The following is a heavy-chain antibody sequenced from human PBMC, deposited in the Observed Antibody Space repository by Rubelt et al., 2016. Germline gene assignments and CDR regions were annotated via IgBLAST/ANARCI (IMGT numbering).Heavy chain of an antibody. V-gene: IGHV2-5*01. Sequence: QITLKESGPTLVKPTQTLTLTCTFSGFSLSTSGVSVGWIRQPPGKALEWLALIYWNDDKHYSPSLKSRLTVTKDTSKNQVVLTMTNMDPGDTSTYYGAHRGRTGVGFDPWGQGTLVTVST. CDR1: GFSLSTSGVS. J-gene: IGHJ5*02. CDR3: AHRGRTGVGFDP. CDR2: IYWNDDK.